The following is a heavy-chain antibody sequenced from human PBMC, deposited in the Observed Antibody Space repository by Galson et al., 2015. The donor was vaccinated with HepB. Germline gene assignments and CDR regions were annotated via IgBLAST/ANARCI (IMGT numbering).Heavy chain of an antibody. J-gene: IGHJ5*01. V-gene: IGHV3-7*03. D-gene: IGHD2/OR15-2a*01. Sequence: SLRLSCAGSGFKFGSYWMGWVRQAPGKGLEWVANIKFDGIEKYHVGSVTGRFTISRDNAKNSLYLQMNSLRAEDTAVYYCAKNRVTVPFGDWFDSWGQGTLVTVSS. CDR2: IKFDGIEK. CDR3: AKNRVTVPFGDWFDS. CDR1: GFKFGSYW.